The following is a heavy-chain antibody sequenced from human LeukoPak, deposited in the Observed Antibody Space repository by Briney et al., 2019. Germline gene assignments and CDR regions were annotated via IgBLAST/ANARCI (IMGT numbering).Heavy chain of an antibody. D-gene: IGHD6-13*01. CDR1: GGSISSGSYY. V-gene: IGHV4-61*02. J-gene: IGHJ4*02. CDR3: ATGLDSSSWYDAGY. CDR2: IYTSGST. Sequence: SETLSLTCTVSGGSISSGSYYWSWIRQPAGKGLEWIGRIYTSGSTNYNPSLKSRVTISVDTSKNQFSLKLSSVTAADTAVYYCATGLDSSSWYDAGYWGQGTLVTVSS.